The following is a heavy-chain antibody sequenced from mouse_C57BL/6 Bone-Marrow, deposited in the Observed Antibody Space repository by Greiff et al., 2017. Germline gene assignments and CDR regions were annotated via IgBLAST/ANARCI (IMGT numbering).Heavy chain of an antibody. D-gene: IGHD1-1*01. CDR3: ARLDFAGSSGDWYFDV. Sequence: QVQLQQSGPELVKPGASVKLSCKASGYTFTSYDINWVKQRPGQGLEWIGWIYPRDGSTKYNQKFKGKATLTVDTSSSTAYMELHSLTSEDSAVYFCARLDFAGSSGDWYFDVWGTGTTVTVSS. CDR1: GYTFTSYD. V-gene: IGHV1-85*01. CDR2: IYPRDGST. J-gene: IGHJ1*03.